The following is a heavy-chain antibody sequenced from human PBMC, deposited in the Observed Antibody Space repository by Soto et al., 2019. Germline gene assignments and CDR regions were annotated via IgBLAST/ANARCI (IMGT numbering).Heavy chain of an antibody. CDR3: AGALIYCSSSSCSAVDFDC. V-gene: IGHV3-7*01. Sequence: ESGGGLVQPGGSLRLSCAASGFTFSSHWMSWVRQAPGKGLEWMANIKQDGSKKYYVDSVTGRFTISRDNAKTSLYLQMNSLRVEDTAVYYCAGALIYCSSSSCSAVDFDCWGRGTLVTVSS. CDR1: GFTFSSHW. J-gene: IGHJ4*02. CDR2: IKQDGSKK. D-gene: IGHD2-2*01.